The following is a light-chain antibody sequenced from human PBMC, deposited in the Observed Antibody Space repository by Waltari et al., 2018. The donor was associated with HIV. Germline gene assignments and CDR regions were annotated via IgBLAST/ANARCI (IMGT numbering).Light chain of an antibody. J-gene: IGLJ1*01. CDR1: RPEFGVQIY. V-gene: IGLV2-14*01. CDR3: NFHVGSSSGGTALYF. Sequence: HSPLTQPASVPGPPGQSTTTPCTGTRPEFGVQIYVPWYQQHPGKVPKPKIEEVDRRASGVPDRFSASRTGSTASLTISGLQAEDEADYYCNFHVGSSSGGTALYFFGSGTSVTVL. CDR2: EVD.